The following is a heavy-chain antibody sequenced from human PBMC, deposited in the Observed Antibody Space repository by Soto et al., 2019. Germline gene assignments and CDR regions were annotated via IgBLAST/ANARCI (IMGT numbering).Heavy chain of an antibody. CDR3: ARERAGGTVDY. Sequence: SETLSLTCSGSGYPISSGFYWGWIRQPPGKGLQWIGNIYHSGNTYYDPSLKSRVTISVDTSKNQFSLRLTSVSAADTAVYFCARERAGGTVDYWDQGTLVTVSS. J-gene: IGHJ4*02. CDR2: IYHSGNT. CDR1: GYPISSGFY. V-gene: IGHV4-38-2*02.